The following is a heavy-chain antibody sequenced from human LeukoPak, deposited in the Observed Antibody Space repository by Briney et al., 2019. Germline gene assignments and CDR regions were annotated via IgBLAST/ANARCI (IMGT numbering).Heavy chain of an antibody. CDR3: ARRYSSGWSVDY. J-gene: IGHJ4*02. D-gene: IGHD6-19*01. Sequence: GGSLRLSCAASGFTFSSYGMHWVRQAPGKGLEWVAFIRYDGSNKYYADSVKGRFTISRDNSKNTLYLQMNSLRAEDTAVYYCARRYSSGWSVDYWGQGTLVTVSS. V-gene: IGHV3-30*02. CDR1: GFTFSSYG. CDR2: IRYDGSNK.